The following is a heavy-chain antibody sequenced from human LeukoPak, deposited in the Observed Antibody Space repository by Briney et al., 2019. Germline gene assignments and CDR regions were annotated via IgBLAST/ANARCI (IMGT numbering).Heavy chain of an antibody. J-gene: IGHJ5*02. D-gene: IGHD2-2*01. CDR2: IIPIFGTA. Sequence: SVKLSCKASGGTFSSYAISWVRDAPGQGHEWMGGIIPIFGTANYAQKFQGRVTITADESTSTAYMELSRLRSEDTAVYYCARGGEKYQLLYIPHTWGQGTLVTVSS. V-gene: IGHV1-69*13. CDR1: GGTFSSYA. CDR3: ARGGEKYQLLYIPHT.